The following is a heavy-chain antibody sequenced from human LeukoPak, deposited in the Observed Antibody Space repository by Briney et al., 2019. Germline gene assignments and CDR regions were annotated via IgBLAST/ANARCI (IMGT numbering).Heavy chain of an antibody. CDR3: ASRYCSGGSCYFDY. D-gene: IGHD2-15*01. CDR2: ISSSGSNI. Sequence: PGGSLRLSCAASGFTFSDYYMSWVRQAPGKGLEWVSYISSSGSNIYYADSVKGRFTISRDNAKNSLYLLMNTLRAEDTAVYYCASRYCSGGSCYFDYWGQGTLVTVSS. CDR1: GFTFSDYY. V-gene: IGHV3-11*01. J-gene: IGHJ4*02.